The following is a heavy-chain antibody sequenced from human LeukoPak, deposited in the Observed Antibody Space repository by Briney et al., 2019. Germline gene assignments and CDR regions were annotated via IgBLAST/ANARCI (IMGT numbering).Heavy chain of an antibody. CDR1: GYTFTSYD. CDR3: ARGSPIQLWPRYCYYYYGMDV. D-gene: IGHD5-18*01. CDR2: MNPNSGTT. Sequence: ASVKVSCKASGYTFTSYDINWVRQAPGQGLEWMGWMNPNSGTTGYAQKFQGRVTVTRNTSISTAYMELSSLRSEDTAVYYCARGSPIQLWPRYCYYYYGMDVWGQGTTVTVSS. J-gene: IGHJ6*02. V-gene: IGHV1-8*02.